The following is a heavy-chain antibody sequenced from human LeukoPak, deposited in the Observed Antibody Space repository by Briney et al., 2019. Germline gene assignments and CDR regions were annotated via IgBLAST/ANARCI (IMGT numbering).Heavy chain of an antibody. Sequence: ASVKVSCKASGYTSTGYYMHWVRQAPGQGLEWMGWINPNSGGTNYAQKFQGRVTMTRDTSISTAYMELSRLRSDDTAVYYCAREVFWSGPGYYYYGMDVWGQGTTVTVSS. D-gene: IGHD3-3*01. CDR3: AREVFWSGPGYYYYGMDV. CDR2: INPNSGGT. V-gene: IGHV1-2*02. J-gene: IGHJ6*02. CDR1: GYTSTGYY.